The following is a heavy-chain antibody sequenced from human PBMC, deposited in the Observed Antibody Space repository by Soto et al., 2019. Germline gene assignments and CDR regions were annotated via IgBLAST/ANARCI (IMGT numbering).Heavy chain of an antibody. CDR3: ARFETTVTKSFDY. D-gene: IGHD4-17*01. J-gene: IGHJ4*02. V-gene: IGHV4-31*03. Sequence: SATLSLTCTVSGGSISSGGYYWSWIRQHPGKGLEWIGYIYYSGSTYYNPSLKSRVTISVDTSKNQFSLKLSSVTAADTAVYYCARFETTVTKSFDYWGQGTLVTVSS. CDR2: IYYSGST. CDR1: GGSISSGGYY.